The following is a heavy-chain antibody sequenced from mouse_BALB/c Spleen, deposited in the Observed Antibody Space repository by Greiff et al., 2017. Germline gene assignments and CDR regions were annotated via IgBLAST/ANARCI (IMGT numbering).Heavy chain of an antibody. D-gene: IGHD4-1*01. J-gene: IGHJ1*01. CDR2: INPYNDGT. V-gene: IGHV1-14*01. Sequence: LVESGPELVKPGASVKMSCKASGYTFTSYVMHWVKQKPGQGLEWIGYINPYNDGTKYNEKFKGKATLTSDKSSSTAYMELSSLTSEDSAVYYCARKGWDEGGYWYFDVWGAGTTVTVSS. CDR1: GYTFTSYV. CDR3: ARKGWDEGGYWYFDV.